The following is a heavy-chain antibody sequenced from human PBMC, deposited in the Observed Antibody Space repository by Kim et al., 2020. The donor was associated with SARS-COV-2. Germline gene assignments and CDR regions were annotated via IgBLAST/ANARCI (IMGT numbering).Heavy chain of an antibody. J-gene: IGHJ3*02. CDR3: ARDGSIAVAGTAYDAFDI. Sequence: KSRVTLSVDKSKNQFPLKLSSVTAADTAVYYCARDGSIAVAGTAYDAFDIWGQGTMVTVSS. D-gene: IGHD6-19*01. V-gene: IGHV4-39*06.